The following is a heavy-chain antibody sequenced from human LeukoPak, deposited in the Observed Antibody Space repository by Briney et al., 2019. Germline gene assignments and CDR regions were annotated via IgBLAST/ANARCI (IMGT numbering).Heavy chain of an antibody. CDR3: AKDIISCSSTSCYTGDAFDI. V-gene: IGHV3-43D*03. CDR2: ISLDGGST. CDR1: GFTFDDYA. D-gene: IGHD2-2*02. J-gene: IGHJ3*02. Sequence: PGGSLRLSCAASGFTFDDYAMHWVRQAPGKGLEWVSLISLDGGSTYYADSVKGRFTISRDNSKNSLYLQMNSLRAEDTALYYCAKDIISCSSTSCYTGDAFDIWGQGTMVTVSS.